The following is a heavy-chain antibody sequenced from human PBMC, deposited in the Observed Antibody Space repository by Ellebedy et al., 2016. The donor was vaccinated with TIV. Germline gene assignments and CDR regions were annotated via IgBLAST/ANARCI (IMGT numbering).Heavy chain of an antibody. V-gene: IGHV4-34*01. CDR3: AGGKGLMTSVTTGYYYGMDV. D-gene: IGHD4-17*01. CDR1: GGSFSGYY. Sequence: MPSETLSLTCAVYGGSFSGYYWSWVRQPPGKGLEWLGEINHSGRTNYNPSLNSPVTISLDTSKSQFSLTLSSVTAADTAVYYSAGGKGLMTSVTTGYYYGMDVWGQGTTVTVSS. CDR2: INHSGRT. J-gene: IGHJ6*02.